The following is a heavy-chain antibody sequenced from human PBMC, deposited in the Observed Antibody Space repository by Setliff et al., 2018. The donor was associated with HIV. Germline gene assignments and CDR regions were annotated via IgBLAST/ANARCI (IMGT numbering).Heavy chain of an antibody. V-gene: IGHV3-49*03. CDR2: IRSKAYGGTT. J-gene: IGHJ4*02. Sequence: LRLSCTASGFTFGDYVMYWFRQAPGKGLEWVGFIRSKAYGGTTEYAASVKGRFTISRDDSNSIAYLQMNSLKTEDTAVYYCTRDSFYFDYWGQRTLVTVSS. CDR3: TRDSFYFDY. CDR1: GFTFGDYV.